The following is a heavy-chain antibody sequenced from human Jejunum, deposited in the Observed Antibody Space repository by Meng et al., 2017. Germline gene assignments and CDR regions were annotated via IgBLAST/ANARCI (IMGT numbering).Heavy chain of an antibody. J-gene: IGHJ4*02. V-gene: IGHV4-4*02. CDR3: ARDYWGSLDY. CDR1: GGSISNNNW. Sequence: QVQLQESGPGLVKPSGTLSLTCAVSGGSISNNNWWSWVRQPPGKGLEWIGEISHTGRINYNPSLKSRVTMSLDKSKNQFSLDLTSVTAADTAVYYCARDYWGSLDYWGQGILVTVSS. CDR2: ISHTGRI. D-gene: IGHD3-16*01.